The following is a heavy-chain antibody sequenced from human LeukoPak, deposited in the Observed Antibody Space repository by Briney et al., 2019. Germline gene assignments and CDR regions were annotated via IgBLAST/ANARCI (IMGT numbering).Heavy chain of an antibody. CDR1: GFTFSSYE. CDR2: ISSSGSTI. V-gene: IGHV3-48*03. CDR3: ARVQYHYPYSDAFDI. D-gene: IGHD2-15*01. Sequence: GGSLRLSCAASGFTFSSYEMNWVRQAPGKGLEWVSYISSSGSTIYYADSVKGRFTISRDNAKNSLYLQMNSLRAEDTAVYYCARVQYHYPYSDAFDIWGRGTMITVSS. J-gene: IGHJ3*02.